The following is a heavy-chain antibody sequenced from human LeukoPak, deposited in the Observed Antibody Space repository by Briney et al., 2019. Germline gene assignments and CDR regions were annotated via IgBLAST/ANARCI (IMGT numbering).Heavy chain of an antibody. CDR3: AREGVIVVVITHPGAFDI. D-gene: IGHD3-22*01. Sequence: SQTHSLTCAISGDSDSSNSAAWHWIRQSPSRGLEWLGRTYYKSKWYNDYAVSVKSRITINPDTSKNQFSLQLNSVTPEDTAVYYCAREGVIVVVITHPGAFDIWGQGTMVTVSS. V-gene: IGHV6-1*01. J-gene: IGHJ3*02. CDR1: GDSDSSNSAA. CDR2: TYYKSKWYN.